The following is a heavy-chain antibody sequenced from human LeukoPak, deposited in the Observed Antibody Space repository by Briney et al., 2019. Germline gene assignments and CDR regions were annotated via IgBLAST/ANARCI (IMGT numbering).Heavy chain of an antibody. CDR2: IIPIFGTA. V-gene: IGHV1-69*13. J-gene: IGHJ4*02. Sequence: SVKVSCKASGGTFSSYAISWVRQAPGQGLEWMGGIIPIFGTANYAQKFQGRVTITADESTSTAYMELSSLRSEDTAVYYCARDHLSGYYDSSGYYHYWGQGTLVTVSS. CDR1: GGTFSSYA. D-gene: IGHD3-22*01. CDR3: ARDHLSGYYDSSGYYHY.